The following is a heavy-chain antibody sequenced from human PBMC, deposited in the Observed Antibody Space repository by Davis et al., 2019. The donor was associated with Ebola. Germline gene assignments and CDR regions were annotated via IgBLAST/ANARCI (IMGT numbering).Heavy chain of an antibody. CDR2: IYYSGST. D-gene: IGHD2-15*01. CDR1: GGSISSYY. Sequence: PSETLSLTCTVSGGSISSYYWSWIRQPPGKGLEWIGYIYYSGSTNYNPSLKSRVTISVDTSKNQFSLKLSSVTAADTAVYYCARSPVVVVAATRQVHYYYYGMDVWGQGTTVTVSS. J-gene: IGHJ6*02. CDR3: ARSPVVVVAATRQVHYYYYGMDV. V-gene: IGHV4-59*01.